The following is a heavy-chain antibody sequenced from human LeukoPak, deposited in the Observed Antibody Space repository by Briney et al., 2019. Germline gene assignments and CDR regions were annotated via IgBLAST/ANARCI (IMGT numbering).Heavy chain of an antibody. CDR3: TTGGNVIVAGTRAFDI. Sequence: GGSLRLSCAASGFTFSNDWMNWVRQAPGKGLEWVGRIKSTIDGGTTDFAAPVKGRFTVSRDDSENTLCLQMSSLRIEDTAVYYCTTGGNVIVAGTRAFDIWGHGTMVTVSS. CDR1: GFTFSNDW. J-gene: IGHJ3*02. V-gene: IGHV3-15*07. D-gene: IGHD6-19*01. CDR2: IKSTIDGGTT.